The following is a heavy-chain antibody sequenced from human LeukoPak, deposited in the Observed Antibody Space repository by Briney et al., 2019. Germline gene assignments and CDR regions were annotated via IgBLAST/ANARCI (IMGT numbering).Heavy chain of an antibody. CDR1: GYTFTGYY. D-gene: IGHD2-2*01. J-gene: IGHJ4*02. CDR2: INPNSGGT. V-gene: IGHV1-2*02. CDR3: ARGGGYCSSTSCGTDY. Sequence: GASVKVSCKASGYTFTGYYMHWVRQAPGQGLEWMGWINPNSGGTNYAQKFQGRVTMTRDTSISTAYMELSRLRSDDTAVYYRARGGGYCSSTSCGTDYWGQGTLVTVSS.